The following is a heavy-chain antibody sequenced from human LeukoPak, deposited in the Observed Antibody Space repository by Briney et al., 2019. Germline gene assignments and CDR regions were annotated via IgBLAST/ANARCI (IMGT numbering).Heavy chain of an antibody. Sequence: SETLSLTCSVSNGSIGSFYFHWIRQPPGMGLEWIGYISHSGSTNYNPSLESRVTISVDTSKNQFYLELSSVTAADTAVYYCARDIAAAGTHFDYWGQGTLVTVSS. J-gene: IGHJ4*02. D-gene: IGHD6-13*01. CDR1: NGSIGSFY. CDR2: ISHSGST. V-gene: IGHV4-59*01. CDR3: ARDIAAAGTHFDY.